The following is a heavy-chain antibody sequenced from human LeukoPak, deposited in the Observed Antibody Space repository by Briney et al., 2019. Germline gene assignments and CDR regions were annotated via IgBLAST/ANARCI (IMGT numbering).Heavy chain of an antibody. CDR2: ISGSGGST. J-gene: IGHJ6*02. D-gene: IGHD3-9*01. Sequence: GGSLRLSCAASGFTFSSYAMSWVRQAPGKGLEWVSAISGSGGSTYYADSVKGRFTISRDNSKNTLYLQMKSLRAEETAVYYCAKGITYYDILTGYSTYYYYGMDVWGQGTTVTVSS. V-gene: IGHV3-23*01. CDR3: AKGITYYDILTGYSTYYYYGMDV. CDR1: GFTFSSYA.